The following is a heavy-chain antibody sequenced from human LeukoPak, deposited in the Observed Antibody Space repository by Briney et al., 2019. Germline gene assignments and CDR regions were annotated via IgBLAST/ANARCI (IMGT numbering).Heavy chain of an antibody. J-gene: IGHJ4*02. CDR1: GFTFSSYS. Sequence: GGSLRLSCAASGFTFSSYSMNWVRQAPGKGLEWVSYISSSSSSTIYYADSVKGRFTISRDNAKNSLYLQMNSLRAEDTAVYYCARRPLDVWGSYRFDYWGQGTLVTVSS. CDR2: ISSSSSSTI. V-gene: IGHV3-48*01. D-gene: IGHD3-16*02. CDR3: ARRPLDVWGSYRFDY.